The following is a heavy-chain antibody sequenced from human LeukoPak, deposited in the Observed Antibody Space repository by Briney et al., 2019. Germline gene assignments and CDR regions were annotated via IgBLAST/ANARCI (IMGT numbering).Heavy chain of an antibody. CDR2: IKQDGSEK. J-gene: IGHJ4*02. CDR1: GFTFSSYW. Sequence: GGSLRLSCAASGFTFSSYWMSWVRQAPGKGLEWVANIKQDGSEKYYVNSVKGRFTISRDNAKNSLYLQMNSLRAEDTAVYYCARDEVLWFGELFDYWGQGTLVTVSS. CDR3: ARDEVLWFGELFDY. D-gene: IGHD3-10*01. V-gene: IGHV3-7*01.